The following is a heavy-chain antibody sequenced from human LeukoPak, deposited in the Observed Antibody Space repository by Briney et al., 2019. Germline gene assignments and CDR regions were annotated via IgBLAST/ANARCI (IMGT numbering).Heavy chain of an antibody. CDR2: ISSSSSYT. D-gene: IGHD1-26*01. J-gene: IGHJ3*02. V-gene: IGHV3-11*06. Sequence: GGSLRLSCAASGFTFSDYYMSWIRQAPGKGLEWVSYISSSSSYTNYADSVKGRFTISRDNSKNTLYVQMNSLRAEDTAVYYCARGSFGAGVGATMDDACDIWGQGTMVTVSS. CDR3: ARGSFGAGVGATMDDACDI. CDR1: GFTFSDYY.